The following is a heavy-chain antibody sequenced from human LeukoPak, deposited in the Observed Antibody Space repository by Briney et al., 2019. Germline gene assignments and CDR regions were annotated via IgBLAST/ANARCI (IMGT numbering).Heavy chain of an antibody. Sequence: PSETLSLTCTVSGGPISSYYWSWIRQPAGKGLEWIGRIYTSGSTNYNPSLKSRVTMSVDTSKNQFSLKLSSVTAADTAVYYCARDATGGQWLDPIELWGQGTMVTVSS. CDR2: IYTSGST. CDR3: ARDATGGQWLDPIEL. J-gene: IGHJ3*01. V-gene: IGHV4-4*07. D-gene: IGHD6-19*01. CDR1: GGPISSYY.